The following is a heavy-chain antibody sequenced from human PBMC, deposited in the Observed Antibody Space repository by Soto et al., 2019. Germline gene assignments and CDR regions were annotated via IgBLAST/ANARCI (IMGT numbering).Heavy chain of an antibody. CDR1: GFTFSDHY. V-gene: IGHV3-11*06. CDR3: VRSGDNYNLLDY. Sequence: VGSLRLSCAASGFTFSDHYMSWIRQAPGKGLEWIGYSSNSGSFTRYADSVKGRFSISRDNAKNSLFLQINSLRGDDTAIYYCVRSGDNYNLLDYWGQGTPVTVSS. CDR2: SSNSGSFT. D-gene: IGHD1-1*01. J-gene: IGHJ4*02.